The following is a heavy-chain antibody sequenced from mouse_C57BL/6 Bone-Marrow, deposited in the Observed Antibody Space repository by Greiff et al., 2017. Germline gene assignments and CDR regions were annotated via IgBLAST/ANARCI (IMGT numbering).Heavy chain of an antibody. V-gene: IGHV1-53*01. CDR2: INPSNGGT. CDR1: GYTFTSYW. CDR3: SRSDSDYYFDY. D-gene: IGHD2-13*01. Sequence: QVQLQQSGTELVKPGASVKLSCKASGYTFTSYWMHWVKQRPGQGLEWIGNINPSNGGTNYNEKFKSKATLTVDKSSSTAYMQLSSLTSENSAVYYCSRSDSDYYFDYWGQGTTLTVSS. J-gene: IGHJ2*01.